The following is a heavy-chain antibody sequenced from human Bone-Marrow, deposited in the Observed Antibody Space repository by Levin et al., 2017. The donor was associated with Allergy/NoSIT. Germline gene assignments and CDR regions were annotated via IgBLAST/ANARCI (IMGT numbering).Heavy chain of an antibody. J-gene: IGHJ4*02. CDR2: IRGKSAGGTT. Sequence: GGSLRLSCAASGFTFSDAWMTWARQIPGKGLEWVGLIRGKSAGGTTDYAAPVKGRFTISRDDSKDTLYLQMNTLETEDTALYFCTTGRGAHWGQGTLVTVSS. CDR1: GFTFSDAW. V-gene: IGHV3-15*01. CDR3: TTGRGAH.